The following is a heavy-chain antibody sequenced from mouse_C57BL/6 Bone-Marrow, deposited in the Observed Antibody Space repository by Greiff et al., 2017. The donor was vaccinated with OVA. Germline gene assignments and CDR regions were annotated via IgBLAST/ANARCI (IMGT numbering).Heavy chain of an antibody. CDR2: IYPRSGNT. D-gene: IGHD2-2*01. Sequence: QVQLKQSGAELARPGASVKLSCKASGYTFTSYGISWVKQRTGQGLEWIGEIYPRSGNTYYNEKFKGKATLTADKSSSTAYMELRSLTSEDSAVYFCARRGDYGLAWFAYWGQGTLVTVSA. CDR3: ARRGDYGLAWFAY. J-gene: IGHJ3*01. V-gene: IGHV1-81*01. CDR1: GYTFTSYG.